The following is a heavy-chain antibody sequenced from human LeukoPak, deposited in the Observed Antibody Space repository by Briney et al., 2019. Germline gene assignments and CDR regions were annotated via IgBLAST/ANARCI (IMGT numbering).Heavy chain of an antibody. CDR1: GYTFTGYY. CDR2: INPNSGGT. Sequence: GASVKVSCKASGYTFTGYYMHWVRQAPGQGLEWMGWINPNSGGTNYAQKFQGRVTMTRDTSISTAYMELSRPRSDDTAVYYCARALYSGSYYGSEAFDIWGQGTMVTVSS. J-gene: IGHJ3*02. CDR3: ARALYSGSYYGSEAFDI. D-gene: IGHD1-26*01. V-gene: IGHV1-2*02.